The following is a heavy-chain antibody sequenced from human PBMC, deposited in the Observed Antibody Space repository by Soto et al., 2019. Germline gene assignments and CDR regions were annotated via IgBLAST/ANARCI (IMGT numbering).Heavy chain of an antibody. V-gene: IGHV3-9*01. CDR1: GFTFDDYA. J-gene: IGHJ4*02. D-gene: IGHD2-15*01. Sequence: EVQLVESGGGLVQPGRSLRLSCAASGFTFDDYAMHWVRQAPGKGLEWVSGISWDSGAIDYADSVKGRFTISRDDAKNSLYLQMNSLRTDDTALYYCARLYCSGGSCSPDYWGQGTLVTVSS. CDR3: ARLYCSGGSCSPDY. CDR2: ISWDSGAI.